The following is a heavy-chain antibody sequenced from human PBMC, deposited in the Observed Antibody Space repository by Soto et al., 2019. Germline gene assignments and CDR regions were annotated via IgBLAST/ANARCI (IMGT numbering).Heavy chain of an antibody. D-gene: IGHD6-13*01. CDR2: FYHSGNT. CDR1: GGSISGYS. CDR3: ARGSSSWTYFDY. J-gene: IGHJ4*02. Sequence: TSETLSLTCSVSGGSISGYSWSWIRQPPGKGLEWIGYFYHSGNTNYNPSLKSRVTMSVDTSENQFSLKLSSLTTADTALYYCARGSSSWTYFDYWGQGTLVTVSS. V-gene: IGHV4-59*01.